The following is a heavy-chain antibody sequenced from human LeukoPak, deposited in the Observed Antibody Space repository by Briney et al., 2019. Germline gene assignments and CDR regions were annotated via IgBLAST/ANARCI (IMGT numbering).Heavy chain of an antibody. V-gene: IGHV1-69*13. J-gene: IGHJ4*02. CDR1: GGTFSSYA. D-gene: IGHD3-3*01. CDR3: AMTPTDFRSGPIFDY. Sequence: SVKVSCKAFGGTFSSYAISWVRQAPGQGLEWMGGIIPIFGTANYAQKFQGRVTITADGATGTDYMELSSLRSEDTAVYYCAMTPTDFRSGPIFDYWGQGTLVTVSS. CDR2: IIPIFGTA.